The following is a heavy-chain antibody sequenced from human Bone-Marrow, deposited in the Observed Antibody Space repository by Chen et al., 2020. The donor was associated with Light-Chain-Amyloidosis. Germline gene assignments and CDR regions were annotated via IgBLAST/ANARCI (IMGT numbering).Heavy chain of an antibody. CDR2: IYYSGST. Sequence: QVQLQESGPGLVKPSQTLSLTCIVSGGSISSGGYYWSWIRQHPGKGLEWIGYIYYSGSTYYNPALKRRVTISVDTSKNQFSLKLSSVTAADTAVYYCARGSGYENWFDPWGRGTLVTVSS. J-gene: IGHJ5*02. CDR1: GGSISSGGYY. D-gene: IGHD5-12*01. CDR3: ARGSGYENWFDP. V-gene: IGHV4-31*03.